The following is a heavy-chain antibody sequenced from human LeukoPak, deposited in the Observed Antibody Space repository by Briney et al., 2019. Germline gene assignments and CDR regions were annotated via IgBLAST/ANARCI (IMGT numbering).Heavy chain of an antibody. CDR2: SYSSGSY. V-gene: IGHV4-61*02. J-gene: IGHJ4*02. D-gene: IGHD6-13*01. CDR1: GASISSGSFY. CDR3: ARAYSPTDYLDY. Sequence: PSETLSLTCTVSGASISSGSFYWNWIRQPAGTGLEWVGRSYSSGSYNYNPSLKSRVTISVDTSKNQFSLKLTSVTATDTAVYYCARAYSPTDYLDYWGQGTLVTVSS.